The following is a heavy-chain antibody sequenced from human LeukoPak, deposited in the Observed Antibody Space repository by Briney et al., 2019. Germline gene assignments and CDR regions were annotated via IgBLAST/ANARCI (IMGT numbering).Heavy chain of an antibody. Sequence: GGSLRLSCAASGFTFSSYAMSGVRQAPGKGLEWVSAISGSGGSKYYADSVQGRFTISRDNSKNTLYLQMNSLRAEDTAVYYCAKGQQLVRGSFDYWGLGTLVTVSS. CDR2: ISGSGGSK. J-gene: IGHJ4*02. CDR1: GFTFSSYA. D-gene: IGHD6-13*01. V-gene: IGHV3-23*01. CDR3: AKGQQLVRGSFDY.